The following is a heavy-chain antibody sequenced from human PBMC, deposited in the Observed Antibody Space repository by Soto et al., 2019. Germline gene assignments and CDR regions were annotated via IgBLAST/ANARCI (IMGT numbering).Heavy chain of an antibody. D-gene: IGHD1-20*01. V-gene: IGHV3-53*01. CDR3: ASLGWYNWNYIGY. CDR2: IYSGGST. CDR1: GFTVSSNY. Sequence: GGSLRLSCAASGFTVSSNYMSWVRQAPGKGLEWVSVIYSGGSTYYADSVKGRFTISRDNSKNTLYLQMNSLRAEDTAVYYCASLGWYNWNYIGYWGQGTLVTVSS. J-gene: IGHJ4*02.